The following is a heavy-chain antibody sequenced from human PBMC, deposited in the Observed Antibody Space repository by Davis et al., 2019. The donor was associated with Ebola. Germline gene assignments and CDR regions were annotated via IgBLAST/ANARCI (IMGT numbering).Heavy chain of an antibody. V-gene: IGHV4-39*01. CDR3: ARLPLGIAVA. Sequence: MPGGSLRLSCAASGFTFSSYWMSWVRQPPGKGLEWIGSIYYSGSTYYNPSLKSRVTISVDTSKNQFSLKLSSVTAADTAVYYCARLPLGIAVAWGQGTLVTVSS. CDR1: GFTFSSYW. CDR2: IYYSGST. J-gene: IGHJ5*02. D-gene: IGHD6-19*01.